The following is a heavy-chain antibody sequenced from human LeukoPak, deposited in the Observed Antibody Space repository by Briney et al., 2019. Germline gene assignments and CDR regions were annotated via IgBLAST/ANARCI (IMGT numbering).Heavy chain of an antibody. CDR3: ARREPGYSSSWYEREDY. D-gene: IGHD6-13*01. CDR2: IYPGDSDT. J-gene: IGHJ4*02. Sequence: GESLKISCKGSGYSFASYWIGWVRQMPGKGLEWMGIIYPGDSDTRYSPSFQGQVTISADKSISTAYLQWSSLKASDTAMYYCARREPGYSSSWYEREDYWGQGTLVTVSS. V-gene: IGHV5-51*01. CDR1: GYSFASYW.